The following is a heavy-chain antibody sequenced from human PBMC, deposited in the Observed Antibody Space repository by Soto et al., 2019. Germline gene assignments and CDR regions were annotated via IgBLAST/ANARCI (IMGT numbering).Heavy chain of an antibody. J-gene: IGHJ6*02. D-gene: IGHD2-8*01. Sequence: GSLRLSCAASGFTFDDYGMSWVRQAPGKGLEWVSGINWNGGSTGYADSVKGRFTISRDNAKNSLYLQMNSLRAEDTALYYCATRGRVATNGYYYYGMDVWGQGTTVTVSS. V-gene: IGHV3-20*04. CDR1: GFTFDDYG. CDR3: ATRGRVATNGYYYYGMDV. CDR2: INWNGGST.